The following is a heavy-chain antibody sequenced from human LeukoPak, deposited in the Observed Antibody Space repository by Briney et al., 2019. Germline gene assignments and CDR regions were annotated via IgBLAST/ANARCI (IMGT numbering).Heavy chain of an antibody. CDR1: GSTFSSYA. D-gene: IGHD3-10*01. CDR2: ISGSGGST. J-gene: IGHJ1*01. Sequence: GGSLRLSCAASGSTFSSYAMSWVRQAPGKGLEWVSAISGSGGSTYYADSVKGRFTISRDNSKNTLYLQMNSLRAEDTAVYYCAKGHYGSGSYYIEYFQHWGQGTLVTVSS. V-gene: IGHV3-23*01. CDR3: AKGHYGSGSYYIEYFQH.